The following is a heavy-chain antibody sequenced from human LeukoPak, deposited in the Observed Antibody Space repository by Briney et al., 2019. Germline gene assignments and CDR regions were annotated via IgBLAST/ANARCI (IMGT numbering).Heavy chain of an antibody. V-gene: IGHV3-49*04. CDR3: TRSAGFYSGWYHDY. D-gene: IGHD6-19*01. CDR2: IRSKGYGGPT. CDR1: GFTFGGYV. Sequence: GRSLRLSCTTSGFTFGGYVMSWVRQAPGKGLEWVGFIRSKGYGGPTEYAASVKGRFTISRDDSESIAYLQMSSLKTEDTAVYYCTRSAGFYSGWYHDYWGQGTLVTVSS. J-gene: IGHJ4*02.